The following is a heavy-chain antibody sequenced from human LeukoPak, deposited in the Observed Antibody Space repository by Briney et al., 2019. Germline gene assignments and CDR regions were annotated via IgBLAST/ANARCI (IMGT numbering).Heavy chain of an antibody. CDR2: ICYSGSS. D-gene: IGHD5-18*01. Sequence: SETLSLTCKVSDGSISSYYWSWIRQPPGKGLEWIGYICYSGSSNYNPSLKSRVTISVDTSKNQITLKLSSVTAADTAVYYCARGPEGYSYAYYFDCWGQGTLVTVSS. CDR1: DGSISSYY. J-gene: IGHJ4*02. CDR3: ARGPEGYSYAYYFDC. V-gene: IGHV4-59*01.